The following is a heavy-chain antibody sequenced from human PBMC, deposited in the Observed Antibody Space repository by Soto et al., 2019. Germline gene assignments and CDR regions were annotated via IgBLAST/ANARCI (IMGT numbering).Heavy chain of an antibody. D-gene: IGHD1-7*01. CDR2: IIPIFGTA. Sequence: ASVKVSCKASGGTFSSYAISWVRQAPGQGLEWMGGIIPIFGTANFTQKLQGRVTMTTDTSTSTAYMELRSLRSDDTAVYYCARDREYNWNYNWFDPWGQGTLVTVSS. CDR1: GGTFSSYA. V-gene: IGHV1-69*05. CDR3: ARDREYNWNYNWFDP. J-gene: IGHJ5*02.